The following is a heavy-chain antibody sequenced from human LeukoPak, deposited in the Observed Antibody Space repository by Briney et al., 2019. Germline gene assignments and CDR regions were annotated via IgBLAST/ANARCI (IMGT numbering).Heavy chain of an antibody. CDR3: AREVSGAFDY. Sequence: GASVKVSCKPSGYTFSSYGISWVRHAPGQGLEWMGWISAYNGNTNYAQKLQGRVTMTTDTSTNTAYMELRSLRSDDTAVYYCAREVSGAFDYWGQGTLVTVSS. CDR2: ISAYNGNT. J-gene: IGHJ4*02. CDR1: GYTFSSYG. V-gene: IGHV1-18*01. D-gene: IGHD2-8*02.